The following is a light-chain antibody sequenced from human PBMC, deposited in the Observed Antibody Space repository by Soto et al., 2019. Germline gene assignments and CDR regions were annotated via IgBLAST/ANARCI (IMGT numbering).Light chain of an antibody. Sequence: DIQLTQSPSTLSAPVGDSVTITCRASQNVTTSMAWYQHKPGRAPKLLIFDVSNLESGVPSRFSGGGSGTDFTLTISSLHSDDFATYYCQQYDYSRTFGRGTKVDIK. CDR2: DVS. V-gene: IGKV1-5*01. CDR3: QQYDYSRT. J-gene: IGKJ1*01. CDR1: QNVTTS.